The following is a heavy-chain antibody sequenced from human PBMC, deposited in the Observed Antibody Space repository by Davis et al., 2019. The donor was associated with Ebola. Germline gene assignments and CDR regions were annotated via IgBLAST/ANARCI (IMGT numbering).Heavy chain of an antibody. Sequence: ASVKVSCKASGYTFTSYGISWVRQAPGQGLEWMGWISAYNGNTNYAQKLQGRVTMTTDTSTSTAYMELKSLRSDDTAVYYCARFMVVEWLLSSRLGFDPWGQGTLVTVSS. D-gene: IGHD3-3*01. J-gene: IGHJ5*02. CDR2: ISAYNGNT. CDR3: ARFMVVEWLLSSRLGFDP. CDR1: GYTFTSYG. V-gene: IGHV1-18*04.